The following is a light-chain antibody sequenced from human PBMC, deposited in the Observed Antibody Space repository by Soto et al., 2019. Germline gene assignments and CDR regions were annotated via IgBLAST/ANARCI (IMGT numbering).Light chain of an antibody. Sequence: IQMTQSPPTLSASIGDRVTITCRASQSINNRLAWYQPMPGKAPNLLIYDASSLESGVPSRFRGSGSETEFPLTISGLQPDDFATYYCQQFIDGWTFGQGTKVDIK. V-gene: IGKV1-5*01. CDR3: QQFIDGWT. CDR1: QSINNR. J-gene: IGKJ1*01. CDR2: DAS.